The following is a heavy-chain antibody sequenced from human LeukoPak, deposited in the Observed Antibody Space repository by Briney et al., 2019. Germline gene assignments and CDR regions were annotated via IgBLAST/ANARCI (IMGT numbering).Heavy chain of an antibody. CDR2: VSAYNGNT. CDR3: ARSPYNYDFWSGYWETFDY. Sequence: ASVKVSCKASGCTFTSYGISWVRQAPGQGLEWMGWVSAYNGNTNYAQKLQGRVTMTTDTSTSTAYTELRSLRSDDTAVYYCARSPYNYDFWSGYWETFDYWGQGTLVTVSS. V-gene: IGHV1-18*01. J-gene: IGHJ4*02. CDR1: GCTFTSYG. D-gene: IGHD3-3*01.